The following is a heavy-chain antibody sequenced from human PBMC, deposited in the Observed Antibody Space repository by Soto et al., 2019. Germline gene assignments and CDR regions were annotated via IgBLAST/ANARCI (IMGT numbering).Heavy chain of an antibody. CDR1: GFTFSGYA. Sequence: PGGSLRLSCAASGFTFSGYAMHWVRQAPGKGLELVAVISYDGSNKYYADSVKGRFTISRDNSKNTLYLQVNSLRAEDTAVYYCARVRRGVGATTHYFDYWGQGTLVTVSS. V-gene: IGHV3-30-3*01. CDR3: ARVRRGVGATTHYFDY. D-gene: IGHD1-26*01. CDR2: ISYDGSNK. J-gene: IGHJ4*02.